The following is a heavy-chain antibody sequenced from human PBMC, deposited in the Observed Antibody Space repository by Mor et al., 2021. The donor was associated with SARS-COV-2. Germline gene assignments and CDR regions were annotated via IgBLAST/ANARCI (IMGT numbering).Heavy chain of an antibody. CDR2: ITTYNGNT. CDR3: ARGGITMSPCDI. V-gene: IGHV1-18*01. J-gene: IGHJ3*02. Sequence: GWITTYNGNTNYAQKFQGRITMTTDTSTSTVQMELRSLRSNDTAMYYCARGGITMSPCDIWGQGTMVT. D-gene: IGHD3-22*01.